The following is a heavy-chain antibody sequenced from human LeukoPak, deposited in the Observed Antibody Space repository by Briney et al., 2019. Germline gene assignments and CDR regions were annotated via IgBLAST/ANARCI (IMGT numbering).Heavy chain of an antibody. CDR2: ISAYNGNT. D-gene: IGHD2-15*01. CDR1: GYTFTSYG. V-gene: IGHV1-18*01. Sequence: ASVKVTCKASGYTFTSYGISWVRLAPGQGLEWMGWISAYNGNTNYAQKLQGRVTMTTDASTSTAYMELSSLRSEDTAVYYCARDLDLVGGHTFDIWGQGTMVTVSS. J-gene: IGHJ3*02. CDR3: ARDLDLVGGHTFDI.